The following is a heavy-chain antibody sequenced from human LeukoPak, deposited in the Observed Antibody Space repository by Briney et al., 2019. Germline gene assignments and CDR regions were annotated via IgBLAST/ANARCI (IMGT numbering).Heavy chain of an antibody. V-gene: IGHV3-13*01. CDR1: GFTFSSYN. CDR3: ARRGDSRGYYDAFDI. Sequence: GGSLRLSCTASGFTFSSYNMHWVRQPTGKGLEWVSAVGTAGDTYYPGSVRGRFTISRENAKNSLYLQMNSLRAGDTAVYYCARRGDSRGYYDAFDIWGQGTMVTVSS. CDR2: VGTAGDT. D-gene: IGHD3-22*01. J-gene: IGHJ3*02.